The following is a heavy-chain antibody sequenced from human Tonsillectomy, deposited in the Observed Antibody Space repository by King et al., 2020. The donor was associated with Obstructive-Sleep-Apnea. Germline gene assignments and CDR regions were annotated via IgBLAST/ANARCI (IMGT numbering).Heavy chain of an antibody. CDR3: GGGCYMDY. CDR1: GFSFSAYW. J-gene: IGHJ4*02. Sequence: DVQLVESGGDLVQPGGSLRLSCAASGFSFSAYWMTWVRQAPGRGLEWVANIKEDGSEKYYVDSIKGRFTISRDNAKNSLYLQMNSLRAEDTAVYSCGGGCYMDYWGQGTLVTVSS. CDR2: IKEDGSEK. V-gene: IGHV3-7*03. D-gene: IGHD3-16*01.